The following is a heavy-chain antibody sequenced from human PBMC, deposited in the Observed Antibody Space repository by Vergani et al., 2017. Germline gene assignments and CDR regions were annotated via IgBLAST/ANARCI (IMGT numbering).Heavy chain of an antibody. J-gene: IGHJ6*02. Sequence: QVQLVESGGGVVQPGGSLRLSCAASGFTFSSYGMHWVRQAPGKGLEWVAFIRYDGGNKYYADSVKGRFTISRDNSKNTLYLQMNSLRAEDTAVYYCARAMVRGEDYGMDVWGQGTTVTVSS. V-gene: IGHV3-30*02. CDR1: GFTFSSYG. D-gene: IGHD3-10*01. CDR2: IRYDGGNK. CDR3: ARAMVRGEDYGMDV.